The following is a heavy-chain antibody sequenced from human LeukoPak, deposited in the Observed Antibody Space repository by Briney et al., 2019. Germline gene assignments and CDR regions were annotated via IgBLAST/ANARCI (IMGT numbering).Heavy chain of an antibody. CDR1: GGTFSSHA. J-gene: IGHJ5*02. CDR3: ARERPDVVVVAATGWFDP. CDR2: IIPIFGTA. Sequence: SVKVSCKASGGTFSSHAISWVRQAPGQGLEWMGRIIPIFGTANYAQKFQGRVTITTDESTSTAYMELSSLRSEDTAVYYCARERPDVVVVAATGWFDPWGQGTLVTVSS. V-gene: IGHV1-69*05. D-gene: IGHD2-15*01.